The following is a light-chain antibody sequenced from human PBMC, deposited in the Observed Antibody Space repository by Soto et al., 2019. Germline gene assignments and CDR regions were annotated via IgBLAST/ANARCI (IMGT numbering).Light chain of an antibody. Sequence: ETVLTQSPATLSLSPGGRATLSCRASQSVSSYLAWYQQKPGQAPRLLIYDASNRATGISARFSGSGSGTDFTLTISSLEPEDFAVYYCHQRSNWPGTFGQGTKVEIK. CDR3: HQRSNWPGT. CDR1: QSVSSY. V-gene: IGKV3-11*01. J-gene: IGKJ1*01. CDR2: DAS.